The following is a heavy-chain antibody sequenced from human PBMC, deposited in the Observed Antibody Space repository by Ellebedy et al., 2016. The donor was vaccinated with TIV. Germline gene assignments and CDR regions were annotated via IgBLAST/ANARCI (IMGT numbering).Heavy chain of an antibody. V-gene: IGHV1-69*13. CDR3: ASHYGGNSGLLSGMDV. CDR1: GGTFSSYA. CDR2: IIPIFGTA. J-gene: IGHJ6*02. Sequence: AASVKVSCKASGGTFSSYAISWVRQAPGQGLEWMGGIIPIFGTANYAQKFQGRVTITADESTSTAYMELSSLRSEDTAVYYCASHYGGNSGLLSGMDVWGQGTTVTVSS. D-gene: IGHD4-23*01.